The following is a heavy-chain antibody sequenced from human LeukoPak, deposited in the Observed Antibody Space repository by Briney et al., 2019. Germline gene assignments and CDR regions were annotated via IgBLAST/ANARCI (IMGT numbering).Heavy chain of an antibody. V-gene: IGHV4-30-4*08. Sequence: SETLSLTCAVYGGSFSGYYWSWIRQPPGKGLEWIGYIYYSGSTYYNPSLKSRVTISVDTSKNQFSLKLSSVTAADTAVYYCARGITMIVVVDYWGQGTLVTVSS. CDR1: GGSFSGYY. CDR3: ARGITMIVVVDY. J-gene: IGHJ4*02. D-gene: IGHD3-22*01. CDR2: IYYSGST.